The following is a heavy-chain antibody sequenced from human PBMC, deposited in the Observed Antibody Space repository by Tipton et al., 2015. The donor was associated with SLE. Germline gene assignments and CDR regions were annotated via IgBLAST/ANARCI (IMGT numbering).Heavy chain of an antibody. CDR2: IKEDGSEK. J-gene: IGHJ4*02. CDR3: ATRQGSGWYQSFDY. D-gene: IGHD6-19*01. V-gene: IGHV3-7*01. CDR1: GFTFGDFA. Sequence: SLRLSCAASGFTFGDFAMTWVRQAPGKGLEWVANIKEDGSEKSYVDSVKGRFTISRDNAKNSLYLQMNNLRAEDTALYYCATRQGSGWYQSFDYWGQGILVTVSS.